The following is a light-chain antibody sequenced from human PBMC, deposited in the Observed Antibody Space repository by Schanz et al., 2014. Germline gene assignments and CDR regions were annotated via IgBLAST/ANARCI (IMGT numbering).Light chain of an antibody. CDR2: GNN. Sequence: QSVLTQPPSVSGAPGQRVTISCTGSSSNIGAGYDVHWYQQLPGTAPKLLIYGNNNRPSGVPDRFSGSKSGTSASLAISGLQSEDEAAFYCAAWDDSLNGGVFGGGTKLTVL. CDR1: SSNIGAGYD. J-gene: IGLJ3*02. CDR3: AAWDDSLNGGV. V-gene: IGLV1-40*01.